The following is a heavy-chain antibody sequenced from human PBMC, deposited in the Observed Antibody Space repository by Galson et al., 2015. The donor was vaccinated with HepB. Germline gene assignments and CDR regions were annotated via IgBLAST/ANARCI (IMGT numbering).Heavy chain of an antibody. CDR1: GDSVSSNSAA. J-gene: IGHJ6*02. Sequence: CAISGDSVSSNSAAWNWIRQSPSRGLEWLGRTYYRSKWYNDYAVSVKSRITINPDTSKNQFSLQLNSVTPEDMAVYYCARDRNDWYYGSGYFNYYYYGMDVWGQGTTVTVSS. V-gene: IGHV6-1*01. D-gene: IGHD3-10*01. CDR3: ARDRNDWYYGSGYFNYYYYGMDV. CDR2: TYYRSKWYN.